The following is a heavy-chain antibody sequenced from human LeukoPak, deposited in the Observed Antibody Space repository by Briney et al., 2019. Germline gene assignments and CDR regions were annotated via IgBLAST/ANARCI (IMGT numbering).Heavy chain of an antibody. V-gene: IGHV1-46*01. CDR3: ARRGHTTVIRYFDY. CDR1: GYTFTSYY. D-gene: IGHD1-1*01. CDR2: INPSGGST. Sequence: ASVKVSCKASGYTFTSYYMHWVRLAPGQGLEWMGIINPSGGSTSYAQKFQGRVTMTRDTSTSTVYMELSSLRSEDTAMYYCARRGHTTVIRYFDYWGQGTLATVSS. J-gene: IGHJ4*02.